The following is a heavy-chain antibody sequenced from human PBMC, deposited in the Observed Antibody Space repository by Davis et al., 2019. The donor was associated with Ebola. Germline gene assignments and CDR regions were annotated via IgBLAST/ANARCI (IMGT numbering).Heavy chain of an antibody. CDR1: GFTFSSYG. J-gene: IGHJ6*03. Sequence: GGSLRLSCAASGFTFSSYGMHWVRQAPGKGLEWVAVIWYDGSNKYYADSVKGRFTISRDNSKNTLYLQMNSLRAEDTAVYYCARDAERVGAGLRDMTYYYYYMDVWGKGTTVTVSS. CDR2: IWYDGSNK. D-gene: IGHD1-26*01. V-gene: IGHV3-33*08. CDR3: ARDAERVGAGLRDMTYYYYYMDV.